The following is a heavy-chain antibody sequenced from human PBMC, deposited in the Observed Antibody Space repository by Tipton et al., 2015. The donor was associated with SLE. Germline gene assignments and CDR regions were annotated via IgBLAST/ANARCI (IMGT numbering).Heavy chain of an antibody. Sequence: TLSLTCTVSGGSISSHYWSWIRQPPGKGLEWIGYIYYSGSTNYNPSLTSRVTISVDTSKNQFSLKLSSVTAADTAVYYCARDQRYSSGWYDYWGQGTLVTVSS. V-gene: IGHV4-59*11. CDR1: GGSISSHY. D-gene: IGHD6-19*01. CDR3: ARDQRYSSGWYDY. J-gene: IGHJ4*02. CDR2: IYYSGST.